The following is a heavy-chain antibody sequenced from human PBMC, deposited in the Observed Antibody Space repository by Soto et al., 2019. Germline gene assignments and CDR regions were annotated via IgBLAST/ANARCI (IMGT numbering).Heavy chain of an antibody. CDR3: ATDYTGSDTGLDY. J-gene: IGHJ4*01. V-gene: IGHV3-73*02. Sequence: EVQLVESGGGLVQPGGSLKLSCAASGFTFSGSAMHWVRQASGKGLEWVGRIKSKANRYETSYGESVKGRFSVSRDDSKNTAHLQMNSLKTEDTAVYYCATDYTGSDTGLDYWGHGTLVTVSS. D-gene: IGHD1-26*01. CDR2: IKSKANRYET. CDR1: GFTFSGSA.